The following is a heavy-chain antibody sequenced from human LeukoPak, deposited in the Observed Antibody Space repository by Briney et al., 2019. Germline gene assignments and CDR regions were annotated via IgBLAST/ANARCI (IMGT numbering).Heavy chain of an antibody. D-gene: IGHD6-13*01. CDR1: GYTFTGYY. V-gene: IGHV1-2*02. J-gene: IGHJ4*02. CDR3: ARASFAGTTDFDY. CDR2: INPNSGGT. Sequence: GASVKVSCKASGYTFTGYYMHWVRQAPGQGLEWMGWINPNSGGTNYAQKFQGRVTMTRDTSISTAYKELSRLRSDDTAVYYCARASFAGTTDFDYWGQGTLVTVSS.